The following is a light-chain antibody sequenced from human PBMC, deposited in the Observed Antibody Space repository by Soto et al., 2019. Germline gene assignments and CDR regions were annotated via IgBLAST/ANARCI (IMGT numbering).Light chain of an antibody. CDR3: SSYAGSNSFVV. Sequence: QSALTQPPSASGSPGQSVTISCTGASSDVGGYNFVSWYQHHPGKAPKLMIYEVSKRPSGVPDRFSGSKSANTASLTVSGLQAEDEADYYCSSYAGSNSFVVFGGGTKLTVL. J-gene: IGLJ3*02. V-gene: IGLV2-8*01. CDR1: SSDVGGYNF. CDR2: EVS.